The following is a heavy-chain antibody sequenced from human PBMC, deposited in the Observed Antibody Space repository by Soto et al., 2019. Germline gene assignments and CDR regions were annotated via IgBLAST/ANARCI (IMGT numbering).Heavy chain of an antibody. CDR3: AKGVFARDYYYHGMDV. Sequence: EVQLLESGGGLVQPGGSLRLSCAASRFTFKNYAMSWVRQAPGKGLEWVSGISGSGDSTYHADSVTGRFTISRDNSKNTVNLQMNSLRDDDTAVYYCAKGVFARDYYYHGMDVWGQGTTVTVSS. V-gene: IGHV3-23*01. CDR2: ISGSGDST. CDR1: RFTFKNYA. D-gene: IGHD6-13*01. J-gene: IGHJ6*02.